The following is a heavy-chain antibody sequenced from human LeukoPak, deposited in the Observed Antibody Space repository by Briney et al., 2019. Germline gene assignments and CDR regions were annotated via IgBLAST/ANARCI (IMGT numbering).Heavy chain of an antibody. Sequence: GGSLRLSCAASGFTFSSYGMHWVRQAPGKGLEWVAVISYDGSNKYYADSVKGQFTISRDNSKNTLYLQMNSLRAEDTAVYYCAKDPPYSSSWYGYYYYYGMDVWGQGTTVTVSS. CDR3: AKDPPYSSSWYGYYYYYGMDV. J-gene: IGHJ6*02. D-gene: IGHD6-13*01. CDR2: ISYDGSNK. CDR1: GFTFSSYG. V-gene: IGHV3-30*18.